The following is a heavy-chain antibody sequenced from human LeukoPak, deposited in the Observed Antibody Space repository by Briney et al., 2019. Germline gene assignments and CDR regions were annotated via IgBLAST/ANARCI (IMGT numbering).Heavy chain of an antibody. CDR1: GGSFSGYY. CDR3: ARSGYDSSGSRFDY. V-gene: IGHV4-34*01. Sequence: PSETLSLTCAVYGGSFSGYYWSWIRQPPGKGLEWIGEIKHSGSTNYNPSLKSRVTISVDTSKNQFSLKLSSVTAADTAVYYCARSGYDSSGSRFDYWGQGTLVTVSS. CDR2: IKHSGST. J-gene: IGHJ4*02. D-gene: IGHD3-22*01.